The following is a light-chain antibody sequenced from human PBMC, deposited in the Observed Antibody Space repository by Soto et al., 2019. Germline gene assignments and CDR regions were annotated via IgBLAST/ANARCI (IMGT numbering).Light chain of an antibody. CDR1: LSFSSW. J-gene: IGKJ1*01. CDR3: QQYKSYST. CDR2: QAS. V-gene: IGKV1-5*03. Sequence: DIQMTQSPSTLSASVGDRVTITCRASLSFSSWLAWYQQKPGKAPKLLIYQASSIQSGVPSRFSGSGSGTEVTLTISSLQPDDFATYYCQQYKSYSTFGQGTKVEIK.